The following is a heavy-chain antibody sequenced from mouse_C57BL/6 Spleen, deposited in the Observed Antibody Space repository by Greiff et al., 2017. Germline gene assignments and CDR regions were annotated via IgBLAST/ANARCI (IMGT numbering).Heavy chain of an antibody. V-gene: IGHV1-66*01. CDR1: GYSFTSYY. Sequence: VQLQQSGPELVKPGASVKISCKASGYSFTSYYLHWVKQRPGQGLEWIGWIYPGSGNTQYNEKFKGKATLTADTSSSTAYMQLSSLTSADSAVYYCAREIYHDYWGQGTTLTVSS. CDR2: IYPGSGNT. CDR3: AREIYHDY. J-gene: IGHJ2*01.